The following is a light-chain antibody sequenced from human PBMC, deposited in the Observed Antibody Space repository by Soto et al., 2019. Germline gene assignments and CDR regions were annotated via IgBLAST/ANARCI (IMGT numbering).Light chain of an antibody. CDR3: CSYAGSSTWV. J-gene: IGLJ3*02. Sequence: QSALAQPASVSGSPGQSITISCTGTSTDVGNYNLVSWYQQHPGKAPKLIIYEGSKRPSGVSDRFSGSKSGNTASLTISGLQGADEADYYCCSYAGSSTWVFGGGTKLTVL. V-gene: IGLV2-23*01. CDR1: STDVGNYNL. CDR2: EGS.